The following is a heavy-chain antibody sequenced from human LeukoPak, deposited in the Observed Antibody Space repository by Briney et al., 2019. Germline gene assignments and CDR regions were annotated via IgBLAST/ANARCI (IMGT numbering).Heavy chain of an antibody. CDR2: IIPIFGTA. CDR1: GGTFSSYA. V-gene: IGHV1-69*05. Sequence: GASVKVSCKASGGTFSSYAISWVRQTPGQGLEWMGGIIPIFGTANYAQKFRGRVTITTDESTSTAYMELSSLRSEDTAVYYCARGRSNYFDYWGQGTLVTVFS. CDR3: ARGRSNYFDY. D-gene: IGHD5-24*01. J-gene: IGHJ4*02.